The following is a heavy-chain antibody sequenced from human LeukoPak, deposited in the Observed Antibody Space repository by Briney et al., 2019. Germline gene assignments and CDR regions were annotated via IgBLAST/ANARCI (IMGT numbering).Heavy chain of an antibody. CDR3: GRDIGVGTMAYYFDY. CDR2: ISAHNGNT. J-gene: IGHJ4*02. Sequence: ASVKVSCKASGYTFTNYGVSWVRQAPGQGLEWMGWISAHNGNTDYAQKVQGRVTLTTDTSTSTAYMELRSLRSEDTAVFYCGRDIGVGTMAYYFDYWGQGTLVTVS. CDR1: GYTFTNYG. D-gene: IGHD1-26*01. V-gene: IGHV1-18*01.